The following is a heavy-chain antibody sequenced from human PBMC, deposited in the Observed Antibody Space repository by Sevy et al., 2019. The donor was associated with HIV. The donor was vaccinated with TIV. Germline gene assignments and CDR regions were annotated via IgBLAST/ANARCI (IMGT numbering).Heavy chain of an antibody. CDR1: GGSISSGSYY. Sequence: SETLSLTCTVSGGSISSGSYYWSWIRQPAGKGLEWIGRIYTSGSTNYNPSLKSRVTISVDTSKNQFSLKLSSVTAADTAVYYCARAGSSGSRYYYYMDVWGKGTTVTVSS. D-gene: IGHD3-22*01. CDR3: ARAGSSGSRYYYYMDV. V-gene: IGHV4-61*02. CDR2: IYTSGST. J-gene: IGHJ6*03.